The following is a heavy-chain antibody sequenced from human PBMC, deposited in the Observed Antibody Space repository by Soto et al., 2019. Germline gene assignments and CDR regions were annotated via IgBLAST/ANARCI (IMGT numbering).Heavy chain of an antibody. CDR1: GFTFSYYS. Sequence: EVQLVEAGGGLVQPGGSLRLSCKASGFTFSYYSLNWVRQGPGKGLEWIAHINSGSSTINYADSVRSRFTISRDDAKDSLYLQMNSLRDEDTAIYYCVTDLSVGVINNAFDYWGQGTLVTVSS. V-gene: IGHV3-48*02. CDR3: VTDLSVGVINNAFDY. CDR2: INSGSSTI. J-gene: IGHJ4*02. D-gene: IGHD3-22*01.